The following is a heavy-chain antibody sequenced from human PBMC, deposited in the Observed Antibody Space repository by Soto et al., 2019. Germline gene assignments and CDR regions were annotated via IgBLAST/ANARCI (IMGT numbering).Heavy chain of an antibody. CDR3: ARYYYASGSYFNRFDY. CDR2: IYHSGST. CDR1: GGSISSSNW. D-gene: IGHD3-10*01. V-gene: IGHV4-4*02. J-gene: IGHJ4*02. Sequence: PSETLSLTCAVSGGSISSSNWWSWVRQPPGKGLEWIGEIYHSGSTNYNPSLKSRVTISVDKSKNQFSLKLSSVTAADTAVYYCARYYYASGSYFNRFDYWGQGTLVTVSS.